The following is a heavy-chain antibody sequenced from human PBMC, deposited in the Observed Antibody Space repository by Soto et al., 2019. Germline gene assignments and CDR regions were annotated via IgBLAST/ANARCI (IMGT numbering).Heavy chain of an antibody. V-gene: IGHV3-15*01. CDR1: GFTFSNAW. Sequence: GGSLRLSCAASGFTFSNAWMSWVRQAPGKGLEWVGRIKSKTDGGTTDYAAPVKGRFTISRDDSKNTLYLQMNSLKTEDTAVYYCTTVSDIVVVPAAPTRNWGQGTLVTVSS. CDR3: TTVSDIVVVPAAPTRN. CDR2: IKSKTDGGTT. J-gene: IGHJ4*02. D-gene: IGHD2-2*01.